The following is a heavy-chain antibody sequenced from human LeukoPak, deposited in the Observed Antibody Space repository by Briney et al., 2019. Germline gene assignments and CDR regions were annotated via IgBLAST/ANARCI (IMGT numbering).Heavy chain of an antibody. CDR2: INPNSGGT. CDR1: GYTSTGYY. CDR3: ARGGGYSYGLPSGY. D-gene: IGHD5-18*01. J-gene: IGHJ4*02. V-gene: IGHV1-2*02. Sequence: GASVKVSCKASGYTSTGYYMHWVRQVPGQGLEWMGWINPNSGGTNYAQKFQGRVTMTRDTSISTAYMELSRLRSDDTAVYYCARGGGYSYGLPSGYWGQGTLVTVSS.